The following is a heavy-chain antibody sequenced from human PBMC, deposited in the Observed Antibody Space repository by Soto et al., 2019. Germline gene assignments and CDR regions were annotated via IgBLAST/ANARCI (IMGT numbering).Heavy chain of an antibody. D-gene: IGHD2-21*02. CDR2: IYYSGST. CDR1: GGSISSSSYY. CDR3: ARTSHNTTVVTDY. V-gene: IGHV4-39*01. J-gene: IGHJ4*02. Sequence: SETLSLTCTVSGGSISSSSYYWGWIRQPPGKGLEWIGSIYYSGSTYYNPSLKSRVTISVDTSKNQFSLKLSSVTAADTAVYYCARTSHNTTVVTDYWGQGTLVTVSS.